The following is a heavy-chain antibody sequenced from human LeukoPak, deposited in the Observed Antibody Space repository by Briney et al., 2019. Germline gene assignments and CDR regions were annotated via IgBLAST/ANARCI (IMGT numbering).Heavy chain of an antibody. D-gene: IGHD1-26*01. CDR2: IKSKTDGGTT. V-gene: IGHV3-15*07. CDR3: TTEEAIVGAQGYGMDV. J-gene: IGHJ6*02. Sequence: NPGGSLRLSCAASGFTFSNAWMNWVRQAPGKGLEWVGRIKSKTDGGTTDYAAPVKGRFTISRDDSKNTLYLRMNSLKTEDTAVYYCTTEEAIVGAQGYGMDVWGQGTTVTVSS. CDR1: GFTFSNAW.